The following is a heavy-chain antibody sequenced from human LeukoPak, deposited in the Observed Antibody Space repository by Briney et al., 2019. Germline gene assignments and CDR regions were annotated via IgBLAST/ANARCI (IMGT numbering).Heavy chain of an antibody. Sequence: GRSLRLSRVVSGFSLSNYGLSWVRSATGKVLDWVAGMGGDGGTWHADSVKGRFTISRDISKNTLYLEMNSLRADDTAVYYCAKSSEMSTMFFDSWGQGTLVAVSS. CDR1: GFSLSNYG. V-gene: IGHV3-23*01. CDR2: MGGDGGT. J-gene: IGHJ4*02. D-gene: IGHD5-24*01. CDR3: AKSSEMSTMFFDS.